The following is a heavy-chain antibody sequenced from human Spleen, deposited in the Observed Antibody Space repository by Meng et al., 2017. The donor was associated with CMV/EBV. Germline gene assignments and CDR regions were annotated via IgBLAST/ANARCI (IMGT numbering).Heavy chain of an antibody. D-gene: IGHD1-26*01. CDR1: GGTFSSYA. J-gene: IGHJ3*02. Sequence: ASVKVSCKASGGTFSSYAISWVRQAPGQGLEWMGWISAYNGNTNYAQKLQGRVTMTTDTSTSTAYMELRSLRSDDTAVYYCVRSRWELGGGAFDIWGQGTTVTVSS. V-gene: IGHV1-18*01. CDR3: VRSRWELGGGAFDI. CDR2: ISAYNGNT.